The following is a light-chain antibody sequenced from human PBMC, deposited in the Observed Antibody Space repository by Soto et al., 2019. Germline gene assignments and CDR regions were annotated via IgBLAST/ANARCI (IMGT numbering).Light chain of an antibody. CDR1: QRFSSDY. CDR3: QQFGNSPFT. V-gene: IGKV3-20*01. Sequence: EIELTQSPGALSLSPGERATLLCRASQRFSSDYLAWYQQKPGQSPRLLIYRTSSRATGIPDRFIGSGSGTDFTLTISTLEPEDFAVYYCQQFGNSPFTFGGGTKVEIK. CDR2: RTS. J-gene: IGKJ4*01.